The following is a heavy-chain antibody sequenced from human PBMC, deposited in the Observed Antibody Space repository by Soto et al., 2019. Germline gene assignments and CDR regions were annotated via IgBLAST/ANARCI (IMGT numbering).Heavy chain of an antibody. CDR1: GFTFSSYS. CDR2: ISSSSSYI. D-gene: IGHD1-26*01. J-gene: IGHJ6*03. CDR3: ARDEATYYYYYYMDV. V-gene: IGHV3-21*01. Sequence: EVQLVESGGGLVKPGGSLRLSCAASGFTFSSYSMNWVRQAPGKGLEWVSSISSSSSYIDYADSVKGRFTISRDNAKNSLYLQMNSLRAEDTAVYYCARDEATYYYYYYMDVWGKGNTVTVSS.